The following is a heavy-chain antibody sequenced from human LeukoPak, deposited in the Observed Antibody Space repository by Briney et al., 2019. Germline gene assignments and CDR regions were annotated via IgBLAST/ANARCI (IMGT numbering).Heavy chain of an antibody. J-gene: IGHJ4*02. Sequence: GGSLRLSCSASGFTFSTYAMHWVRQAPGRGLEYVSGISRNGDSTNYADSVKGRFTVSRDDSKNTLYLQMSSLRPEDTAVYYCVKGGRSSFYYFDRWGQGTLVTVSS. V-gene: IGHV3-64D*09. CDR1: GFTFSTYA. D-gene: IGHD6-6*01. CDR2: ISRNGDST. CDR3: VKGGRSSFYYFDR.